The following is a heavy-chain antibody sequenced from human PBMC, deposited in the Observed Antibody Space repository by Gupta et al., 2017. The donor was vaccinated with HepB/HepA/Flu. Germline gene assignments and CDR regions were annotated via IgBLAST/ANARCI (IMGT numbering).Heavy chain of an antibody. D-gene: IGHD6-19*01. CDR1: GFTFSPYW. CDR2: IKHDGGEI. CDR3: ARLFAVCSGNSCFDS. V-gene: IGHV3-7*01. Sequence: EVQLVESGGGLVQPGGSLRLSCPVSGFTFSPYWMSWVRQAPGKGLEWVANIKHDGGEIYYVDSVKGRFTISRDNAKSSLYLQMNSLRAEDTALYFCARLFAVCSGNSCFDSWGQGALVTVSS. J-gene: IGHJ4*02.